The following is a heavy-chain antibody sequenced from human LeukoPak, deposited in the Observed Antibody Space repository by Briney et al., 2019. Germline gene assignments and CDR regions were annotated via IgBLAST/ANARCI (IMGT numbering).Heavy chain of an antibody. Sequence: GASVKVSCKASGYTFTGYYTHWVRQAPGQGLEWMGWINPNSGGTNYAQKFQGRVTMTRDTSISTAYMELSRLRSDDTAVYYCARAAGVVAATPLDYWGQGTLVTVSS. CDR3: ARAAGVVAATPLDY. V-gene: IGHV1-2*02. CDR2: INPNSGGT. D-gene: IGHD2-15*01. J-gene: IGHJ4*02. CDR1: GYTFTGYY.